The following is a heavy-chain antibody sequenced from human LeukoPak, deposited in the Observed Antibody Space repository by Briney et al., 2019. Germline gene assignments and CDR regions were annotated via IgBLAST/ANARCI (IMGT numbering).Heavy chain of an antibody. CDR1: GGSISSHY. V-gene: IGHV4-59*11. Sequence: SETLSLTCTVSGGSISSHYWSWIRQPPGKGLEWIGYIYYSVRTNYNPSLKSRVTISVDMPNSQFSLKMSSVTAADTAVYYCARTGDGYNYYNYYYMDVWGKGTTVTVTS. CDR3: ARTGDGYNYYNYYYMDV. CDR2: IYYSVRT. J-gene: IGHJ6*03. D-gene: IGHD5-24*01.